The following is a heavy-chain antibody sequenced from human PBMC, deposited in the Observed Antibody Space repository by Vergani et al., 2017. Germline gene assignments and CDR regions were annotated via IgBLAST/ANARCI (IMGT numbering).Heavy chain of an antibody. Sequence: EVQLLESGGGLVQPGGSLRLSCAASGFTFRSYAMSWVRQAPGKGLEWVSTLSGSGGRTYYADSGKGRFTISRDNSKDTLYLQMNSLRAEDTAIYYCAKVGGSGDFEYGGQGTLVSVSS. CDR2: LSGSGGRT. V-gene: IGHV3-23*01. D-gene: IGHD3-16*01. J-gene: IGHJ4*02. CDR1: GFTFRSYA. CDR3: AKVGGSGDFEY.